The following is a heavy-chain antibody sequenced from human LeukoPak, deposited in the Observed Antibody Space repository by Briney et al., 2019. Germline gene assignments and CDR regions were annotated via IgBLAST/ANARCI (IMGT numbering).Heavy chain of an antibody. CDR3: AKDLPRRYSGSYSVGLDY. D-gene: IGHD1-26*01. CDR2: LNHVGSER. CDR1: GFTFSDFW. Sequence: PGGSLRLSCAASGFTFSDFWMSWVRQAPGMGLEWVANLNHVGSERYYVDSVKGRFTISRDNAKNSLYLQMNSLRAEDTAVYYCAKDLPRRYSGSYSVGLDYWGQGTLVTVSS. V-gene: IGHV3-7*01. J-gene: IGHJ4*02.